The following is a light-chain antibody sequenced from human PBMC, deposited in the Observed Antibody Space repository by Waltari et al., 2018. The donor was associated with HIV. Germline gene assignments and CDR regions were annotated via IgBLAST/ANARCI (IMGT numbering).Light chain of an antibody. CDR3: QQSYNMHT. CDR2: GAS. Sequence: DIQMTHSPSSLSASVGERVTITCRASQSVDEYLNWYQQRPETAPKLLIYGASTLETGVPSRFSGSGSGRDFTLTISSLQAEDFANYYCQQSYNMHTFGQGTRLDIK. V-gene: IGKV1-39*01. J-gene: IGKJ2*01. CDR1: QSVDEY.